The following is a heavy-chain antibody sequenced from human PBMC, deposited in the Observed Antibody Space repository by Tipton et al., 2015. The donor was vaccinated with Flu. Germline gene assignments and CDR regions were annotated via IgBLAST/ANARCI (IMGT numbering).Heavy chain of an antibody. V-gene: IGHV4-39*07. CDR2: IYNTGLT. CDR3: ARGNWNSNYDNWFDP. Sequence: TLSLTCTVSGASVNIENSYWVWIRKSLGRGLEWIGTIYNTGLTNYTPSLKSRVTVSLDMSKNQFSLNVSLVTAADTATYFCARGNWNSNYDNWFDPWGQGTAVNVSS. D-gene: IGHD1-1*01. CDR1: GASVNIENSY. J-gene: IGHJ5*01.